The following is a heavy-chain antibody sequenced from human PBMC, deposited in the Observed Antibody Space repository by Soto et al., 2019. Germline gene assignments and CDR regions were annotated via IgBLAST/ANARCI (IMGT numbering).Heavy chain of an antibody. CDR3: AKDPATIAVAGTFDY. CDR2: ISGSGGST. D-gene: IGHD6-19*01. Sequence: EVQLLESGGGLVQPGGSLRLSCAASGFTFSTYGMSWVRQAPGKGLEWVSIISGSGGSTYYVDTVKGRFTISRDNSKNTLYLQMNSLRAEDTAVYYCAKDPATIAVAGTFDYWGQGTLVIVSS. V-gene: IGHV3-23*01. J-gene: IGHJ4*02. CDR1: GFTFSTYG.